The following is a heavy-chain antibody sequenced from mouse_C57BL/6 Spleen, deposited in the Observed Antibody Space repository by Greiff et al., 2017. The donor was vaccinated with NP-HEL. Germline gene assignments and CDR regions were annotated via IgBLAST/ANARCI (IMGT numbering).Heavy chain of an antibody. V-gene: IGHV1-20*01. Sequence: EVHLVESGPELVKPGDSVKISCKASGYSFTGYFMNWVMQSHGKSLEWIGRINPYNGDTFYNQKFKGKATLTVDKSSSTAHMELRSLTSEDSAVYYCARRRYYGSSYVYFDVWGTETTVTVSS. CDR3: ARRRYYGSSYVYFDV. CDR1: GYSFTGYF. CDR2: INPYNGDT. J-gene: IGHJ1*03. D-gene: IGHD1-1*01.